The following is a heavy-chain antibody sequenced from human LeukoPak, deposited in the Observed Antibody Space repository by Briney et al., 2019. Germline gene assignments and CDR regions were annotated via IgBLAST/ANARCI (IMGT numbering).Heavy chain of an antibody. J-gene: IGHJ6*03. CDR1: GGSFSGYY. CDR2: INHSGST. D-gene: IGHD4-17*01. V-gene: IGHV4-34*01. CDR3: ARATVTTLDYYYYMDV. Sequence: SETLSLTCAVYGGSFSGYYWSWIRQPPGKGLEWIGEINHSGSTNYNPSLKSRVTISVDTSKNQFSLKLSSVTAADTAVYYCARATVTTLDYYYYMDVWGKGTTVTISS.